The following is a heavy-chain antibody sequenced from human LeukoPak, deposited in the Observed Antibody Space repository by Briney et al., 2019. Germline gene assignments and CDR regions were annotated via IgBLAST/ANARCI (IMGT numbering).Heavy chain of an antibody. D-gene: IGHD3-10*01. V-gene: IGHV4-59*01. CDR1: GGSISSYY. J-gene: IGHJ3*02. CDR2: IYYSGST. Sequence: PSETLSLTCTVSGGSISSYYWSWIRQPPGKGLEWIGYIYYSGSTNYNPSLKSRVTISVDTSKNQFSLKLSSVTAADTAVYYCARGLSGSGSYYWGTLRDAFDIWGQGTMVTVSS. CDR3: ARGLSGSGSYYWGTLRDAFDI.